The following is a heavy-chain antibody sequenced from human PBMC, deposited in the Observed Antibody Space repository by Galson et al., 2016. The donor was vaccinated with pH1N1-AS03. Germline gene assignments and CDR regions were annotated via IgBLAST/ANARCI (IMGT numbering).Heavy chain of an antibody. CDR3: ARAMYTSGWDGMDV. J-gene: IGHJ6*02. V-gene: IGHV3-74*01. CDR1: GFILSSDW. CDR2: ITSDGSSI. D-gene: IGHD6-19*01. Sequence: SLRLSCAASGFILSSDWMHWVRQVPGKGLVWVSRITSDGSSISYADAVKGRFTTSRDNAKNMLYLQMNSLRAEDTAVFNSARAMYTSGWDGMDVWGQGATVTVSS.